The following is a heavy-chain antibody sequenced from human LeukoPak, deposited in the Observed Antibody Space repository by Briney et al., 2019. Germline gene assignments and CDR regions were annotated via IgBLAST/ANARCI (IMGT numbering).Heavy chain of an antibody. J-gene: IGHJ4*02. Sequence: SQTLSLTCTVSRGSITSGNYYWNWIRQPAGKGLEWVGRIYMRGNTNYNPSLKSRVVISMDTSKNQFSLRLTSVTAADTAVYFCAREGDWSALDFWGQGTLVTVSS. CDR2: IYMRGNT. CDR3: AREGDWSALDF. CDR1: RGSITSGNYY. V-gene: IGHV4-61*02. D-gene: IGHD2-21*01.